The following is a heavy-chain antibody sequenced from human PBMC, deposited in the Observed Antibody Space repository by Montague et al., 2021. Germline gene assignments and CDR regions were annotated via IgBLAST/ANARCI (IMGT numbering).Heavy chain of an antibody. Sequence: PALVKPTQTLRLTCTFSGFSLATSGVGVAWLRQPPGKALEWLALIFWDDDKRYSPSLKSRITITKDTTKNQVVLTLTNMDPVDTATYFCAPKIAAHKAHDGFSVWGQGTMVTVAA. CDR1: GFSLATSGVG. V-gene: IGHV2-5*02. D-gene: IGHD6-13*01. CDR3: APKIAAHKAHDGFSV. CDR2: IFWDDDK. J-gene: IGHJ3*01.